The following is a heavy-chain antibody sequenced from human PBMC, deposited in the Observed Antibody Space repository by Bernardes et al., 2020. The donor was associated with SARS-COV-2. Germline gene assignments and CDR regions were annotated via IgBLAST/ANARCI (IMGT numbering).Heavy chain of an antibody. CDR1: GYTLTELS. CDR3: ATAMAVAGTLIDYYYYYGMDV. V-gene: IGHV1-24*01. Sequence: ASVKVSCKVSGYTLTELSMHWVRQAPGKGLEWMGGFDPEDGETIYAQKFQGRVTMTEDTSTDTAYMELSSLRSEDTAVYYCATAMAVAGTLIDYYYYYGMDVWGQGTTVTVSS. J-gene: IGHJ6*02. D-gene: IGHD6-19*01. CDR2: FDPEDGET.